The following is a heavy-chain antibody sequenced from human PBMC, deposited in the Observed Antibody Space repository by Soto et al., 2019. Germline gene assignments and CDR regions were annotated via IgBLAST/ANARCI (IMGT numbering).Heavy chain of an antibody. Sequence: SETLSLTCVVSGGSLSDYFWSWIRQPPGMALEWIGEINHLGSINYNPSLKRRVTMSVDTSKKQLSLKINSVAAAETVSFYCARGGISHWAYFYYMDVWDRGTTVTVSS. CDR2: INHLGSI. J-gene: IGHJ6*03. D-gene: IGHD2-21*01. CDR3: ARGGISHWAYFYYMDV. CDR1: GGSLSDYF. V-gene: IGHV4-34*01.